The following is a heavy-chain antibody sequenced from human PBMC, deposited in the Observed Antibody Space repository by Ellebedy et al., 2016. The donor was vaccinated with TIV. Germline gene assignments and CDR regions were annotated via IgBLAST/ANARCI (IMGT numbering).Heavy chain of an antibody. CDR3: ARSRLGGGHWYFDF. CDR1: GYTFTRYG. D-gene: IGHD3-10*01. CDR2: IAVYNGHT. V-gene: IGHV1-18*01. Sequence: ASVKVSXKVSGYTFTRYGMSWVRQAPGQGLEWMGWIAVYNGHTKHAQKFQDRVVMTTETATSTVYMELRSLRSDDTAVYYCARSRLGGGHWYFDFWGRGTLVTVSS. J-gene: IGHJ2*01.